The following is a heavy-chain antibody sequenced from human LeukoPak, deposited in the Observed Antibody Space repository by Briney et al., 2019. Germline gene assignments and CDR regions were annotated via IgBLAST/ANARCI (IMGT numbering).Heavy chain of an antibody. V-gene: IGHV1-2*02. D-gene: IGHD3-16*01. CDR3: AKTLYLRAVPGGLDY. CDR2: INPNSGGT. CDR1: GYTFTGYY. Sequence: AASVKVSCKASGYTFTGYYMHWVRQAPGQGLEWMGWINPNSGGTNYAQKFQGRVTMTRDTSISTAYMELSRLRSDDTAVYYCAKTLYLRAVPGGLDYWGQGTLVSVSS. J-gene: IGHJ4*02.